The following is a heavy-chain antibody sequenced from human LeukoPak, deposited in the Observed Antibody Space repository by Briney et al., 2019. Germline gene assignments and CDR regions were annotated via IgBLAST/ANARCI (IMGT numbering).Heavy chain of an antibody. V-gene: IGHV3-9*01. J-gene: IGHJ4*02. CDR1: GFTFDDYA. D-gene: IGHD2-2*02. Sequence: HPGGSLRLSCAASGFTFDDYAMHWVRQAPGKGLEWVSGISWNSGSIGYADSVKGRFTISRDNAKNTLYLQMNSLRAEDTALYYCAKDIHGSPAAILDYWGQGTLVTVSS. CDR2: ISWNSGSI. CDR3: AKDIHGSPAAILDY.